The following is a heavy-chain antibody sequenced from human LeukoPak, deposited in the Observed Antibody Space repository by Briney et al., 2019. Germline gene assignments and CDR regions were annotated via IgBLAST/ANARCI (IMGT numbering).Heavy chain of an antibody. J-gene: IGHJ6*03. CDR2: IKQDGSEK. V-gene: IGHV3-7*01. Sequence: GGSLRLSCAASGFTFSSYWMSWVRQAPGKGLEWVANIKQDGSEKYYVDSVKGRFTISRDNAKNSLYLQMNSLRAEDTAVYYCARRGFYSSSYMDVWGKGTTVTVSS. D-gene: IGHD6-6*01. CDR3: ARRGFYSSSYMDV. CDR1: GFTFSSYW.